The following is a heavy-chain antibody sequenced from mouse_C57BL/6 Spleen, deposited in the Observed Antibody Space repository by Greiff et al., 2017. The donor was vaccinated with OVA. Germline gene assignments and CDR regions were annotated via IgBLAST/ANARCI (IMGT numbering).Heavy chain of an antibody. CDR1: GFTFSSYA. CDR3: ARDQLHYFDY. V-gene: IGHV5-4*01. D-gene: IGHD4-1*02. Sequence: EVQLVESGGGLVKPGGSLKLSCAASGFTFSSYAMSWVRQTPEKRLAWVATISDGGSYTYYPDNVKGRFTISRDNAKNNLYLQRSHLKSEDTAMYYCARDQLHYFDYWGQGTTLTVSS. CDR2: ISDGGSYT. J-gene: IGHJ2*01.